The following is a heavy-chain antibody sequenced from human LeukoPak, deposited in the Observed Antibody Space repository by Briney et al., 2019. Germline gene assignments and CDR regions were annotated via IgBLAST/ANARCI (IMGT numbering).Heavy chain of an antibody. CDR1: GRSISSYY. CDR2: IYYSGST. CDR3: ARGTGLWFGEL. Sequence: SQTLSLTCTVSGRSISSYYWSWIRQPPGKGLEWIGYIYYSGSTNYNPSLKSRVTISVDTSKNQFSLKLSSVTAADTAVYYCARGTGLWFGELWGQGTLVTVSS. J-gene: IGHJ4*02. D-gene: IGHD3-10*01. V-gene: IGHV4-59*01.